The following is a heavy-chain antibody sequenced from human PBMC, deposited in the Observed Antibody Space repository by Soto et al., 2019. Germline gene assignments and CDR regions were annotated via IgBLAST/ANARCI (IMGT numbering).Heavy chain of an antibody. CDR2: IYWNDDK. J-gene: IGHJ4*02. D-gene: IGHD3-3*01. V-gene: IGHV2-5*01. CDR1: GFSLSTSGVG. Sequence: SGPTLVNPTQTLTLTCTLSGFSLSTSGVGVGWIRQPPGKALEWLALIYWNDDKRYSPSLKSRLTITKDTSKNQVVLTMTNMDPVDTATYYCAHNPYPYDFWSGYYPLSFDYWGQGTLVTVSS. CDR3: AHNPYPYDFWSGYYPLSFDY.